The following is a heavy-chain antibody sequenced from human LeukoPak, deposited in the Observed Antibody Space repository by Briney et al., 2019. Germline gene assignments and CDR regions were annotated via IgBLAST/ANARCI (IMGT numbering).Heavy chain of an antibody. CDR2: MNPNSGNT. D-gene: IGHD3/OR15-3a*01. CDR3: ARATGAGLGYTFDY. V-gene: IGHV1-8*03. CDR1: GYTYTSYQ. J-gene: IGHJ4*02. Sequence: GGSVKVSCKASGYTYTSYQINGVRQATGQGLEWMGLMNPNSGNTGYAQKFQGRVTITRNTTISTAYMELSSLRAEDTAVYYCARATGAGLGYTFDYWGQGTLVTVSS.